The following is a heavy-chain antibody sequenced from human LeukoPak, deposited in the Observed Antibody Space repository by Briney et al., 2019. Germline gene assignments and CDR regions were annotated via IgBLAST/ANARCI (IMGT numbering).Heavy chain of an antibody. CDR3: ARDLGKSLPAVMAWAY. CDR2: IYYSGST. Sequence: PSGTLSLTCAVSGGSLSIYNGSWIREPPRKGLEWIWYIYYSGSTNYNPSLKSRVTLSVDPSKNQFALKLSSVTDADTAVYYCARDLGKSLPAVMAWAYWGQGTLVTVSS. V-gene: IGHV4-59*01. J-gene: IGHJ4*02. CDR1: GGSLSIYN. D-gene: IGHD2-8*01.